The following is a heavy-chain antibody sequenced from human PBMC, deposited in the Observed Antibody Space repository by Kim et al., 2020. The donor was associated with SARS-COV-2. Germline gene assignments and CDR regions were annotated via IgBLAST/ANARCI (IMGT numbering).Heavy chain of an antibody. Sequence: GGSLRLSCAASGFTLSRYDVNWVRQAPGKGLEWISFISSDSSTIYYADSVRGRFTISRDNAGNSLYLQMNSLRAEDTAIYYCARGDYGSGTYPSWGHGTL. D-gene: IGHD3-10*01. CDR1: GFTLSRYD. CDR2: ISSDSSTI. V-gene: IGHV3-48*04. CDR3: ARGDYGSGTYPS. J-gene: IGHJ5*01.